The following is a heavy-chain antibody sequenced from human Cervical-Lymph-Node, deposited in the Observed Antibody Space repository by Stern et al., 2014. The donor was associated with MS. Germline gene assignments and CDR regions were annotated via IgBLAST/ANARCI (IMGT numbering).Heavy chain of an antibody. J-gene: IGHJ4*02. CDR2: ISLSGGST. CDR1: GFTFRDYA. Sequence: EMQLVESGGGLVQPGGSLRLSCAASGFTFRDYAMSWVRQAPGKGLEWVSAISLSGGSTCYADSVQGRFTISRDNSKNTLYLQMNSLRAEDTAVYYCAKDRELVVVTFDSWGQGTLVTVSS. CDR3: AKDRELVVVTFDS. V-gene: IGHV3-23*04. D-gene: IGHD2-15*01.